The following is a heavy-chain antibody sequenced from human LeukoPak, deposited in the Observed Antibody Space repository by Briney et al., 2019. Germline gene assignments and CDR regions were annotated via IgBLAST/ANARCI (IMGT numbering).Heavy chain of an antibody. V-gene: IGHV3-74*01. CDR2: INSDGSTT. CDR3: ARGFGSGSSIPFDY. J-gene: IGHJ4*02. CDR1: GFTFSSYW. D-gene: IGHD3-10*01. Sequence: GGPLRLSCAASGFTFSSYWMHWVRQAPGKGLVWVSRINSDGSTTSYADSVKGRFTISRDNAKNTLYLQMNSLRAEDTAVYYCARGFGSGSSIPFDYWGQGTLVTVSS.